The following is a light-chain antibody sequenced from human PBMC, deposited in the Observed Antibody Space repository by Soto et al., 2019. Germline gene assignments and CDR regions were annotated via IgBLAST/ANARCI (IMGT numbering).Light chain of an antibody. V-gene: IGKV1-5*03. CDR2: KAS. CDR3: QQYDSYPRT. CDR1: QSISSW. Sequence: DSQMNPSPSTLSATVGDRVTITGRACQSISSWLAWYQQKPGQAPKFLIYKASSLESEVPSRFSGSGSGTEFTLTISSLQPDDFATYYCQQYDSYPRTFGQGTKVEIK. J-gene: IGKJ1*01.